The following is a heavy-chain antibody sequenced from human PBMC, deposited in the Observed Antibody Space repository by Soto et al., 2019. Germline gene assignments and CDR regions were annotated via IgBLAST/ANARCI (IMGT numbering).Heavy chain of an antibody. CDR3: AKPPGVRGVIFNYFDY. V-gene: IGHV3-23*01. J-gene: IGHJ4*02. Sequence: EVQLLESGGGLVQPGGSLRLSCAASGFTFSSYAMSWVRQAPGKGLEWVSAISGSGGSTYYADSVKGRFTISRDNSKNTLYLQMNSLRAEDTAVYYCAKPPGVRGVIFNYFDYWGQGTLVTVSS. CDR1: GFTFSSYA. CDR2: ISGSGGST. D-gene: IGHD3-10*01.